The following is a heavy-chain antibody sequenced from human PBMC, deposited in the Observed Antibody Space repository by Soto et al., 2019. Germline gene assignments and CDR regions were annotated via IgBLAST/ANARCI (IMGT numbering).Heavy chain of an antibody. CDR3: AKYLGSYNWNYGVFYYYGMDV. CDR1: GFTFSSYA. Sequence: EVQLLESGGGLVQPGGSLRLSCAASGFTFSSYAMSWVRQAPGKGLEWVSAISGSGGSTYYADSVKGRITISRDNSKNTLYLQMSSLRAEYTAVYYCAKYLGSYNWNYGVFYYYGMDVWGQGTTVTVSS. CDR2: ISGSGGST. J-gene: IGHJ6*02. D-gene: IGHD1-7*01. V-gene: IGHV3-23*01.